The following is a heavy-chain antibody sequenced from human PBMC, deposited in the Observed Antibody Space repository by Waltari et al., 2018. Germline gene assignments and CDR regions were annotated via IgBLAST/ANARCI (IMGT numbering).Heavy chain of an antibody. J-gene: IGHJ4*02. CDR3: ARGGGSGWPVDY. CDR2: IIPIVGTA. V-gene: IGHV1-69*05. D-gene: IGHD6-19*01. Sequence: QVQLVQSGAEVKKPGSSVKVSCKASGGTFSSYAISWVRQAPGQGLEWMGGIIPIVGTANYAQKFQGRVTITRNTSISTAYMELSSLRSEDTAVYYCARGGGSGWPVDYWGQGTLVTVSS. CDR1: GGTFSSYA.